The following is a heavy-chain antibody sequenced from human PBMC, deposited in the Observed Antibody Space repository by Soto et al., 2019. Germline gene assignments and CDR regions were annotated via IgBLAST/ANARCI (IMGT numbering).Heavy chain of an antibody. Sequence: PGGSLRLSCAASGFTFSSYAMHWVRQAPGKGLEWVAVISYDGSTKYYADSVKGRFTISRDNSKNTLYLQMNSLRAEDTAVYYCARDRGIATPYFDYWGQGTLVTVSS. CDR3: ARDRGIATPYFDY. CDR1: GFTFSSYA. J-gene: IGHJ4*02. CDR2: ISYDGSTK. V-gene: IGHV3-30-3*01. D-gene: IGHD6-13*01.